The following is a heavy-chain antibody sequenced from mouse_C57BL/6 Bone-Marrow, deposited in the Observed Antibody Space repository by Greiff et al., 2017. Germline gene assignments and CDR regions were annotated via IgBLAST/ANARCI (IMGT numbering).Heavy chain of an antibody. D-gene: IGHD2-3*01. V-gene: IGHV5-17*01. CDR1: GFTFSDYG. CDR2: ISSGSSTI. CDR3: ARDDGPFGV. J-gene: IGHJ1*03. Sequence: DVKLQESGGGLVKPGGSLKLSCAASGFTFSDYGMYWVRQAPEKGLEWVAYISSGSSTIYYADTVKGRFTISSHNAKNTLFLQMTSLRSEDTAMYYCARDDGPFGVWGTGTTVTVSS.